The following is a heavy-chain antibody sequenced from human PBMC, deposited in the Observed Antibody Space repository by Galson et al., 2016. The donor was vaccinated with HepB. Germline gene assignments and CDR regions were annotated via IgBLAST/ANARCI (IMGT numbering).Heavy chain of an antibody. V-gene: IGHV4-59*01. CDR3: ARGMLGGDFWSGYYKGLYYYYGMDV. CDR2: IYYSGST. J-gene: IGHJ6*02. D-gene: IGHD3-3*01. CDR1: GGSISSYY. Sequence: SLTCTVSGGSISSYYWSWIRQPPGKGLEWIGCIYYSGSTNYNPSLKSRVTISVDTSKNQFSLKLSSVTAADTAVYYCARGMLGGDFWSGYYKGLYYYYGMDVWGQGTTVTVSS.